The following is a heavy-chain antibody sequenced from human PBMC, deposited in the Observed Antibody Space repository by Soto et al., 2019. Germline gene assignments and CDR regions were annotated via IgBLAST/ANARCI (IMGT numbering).Heavy chain of an antibody. J-gene: IGHJ4*02. D-gene: IGHD3-3*01. V-gene: IGHV3-23*01. Sequence: GGSLRLSCAASGFTFSSYAMSWVRQAPGKGLEWVSAISGSGGSTYYADSVKGRFTISRDNSKNTLYLQMNSLRAEDTAVYYCATHNYDFWSGYSGIAAAGTIDYWGQGTLVTVS. CDR1: GFTFSSYA. CDR2: ISGSGGST. CDR3: ATHNYDFWSGYSGIAAAGTIDY.